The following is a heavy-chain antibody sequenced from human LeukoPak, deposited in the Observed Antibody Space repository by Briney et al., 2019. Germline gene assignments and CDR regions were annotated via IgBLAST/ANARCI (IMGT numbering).Heavy chain of an antibody. Sequence: PGRSLRLSCAASGFTFDDYAMHWVRQAPGKGLEWVSGISWNSGSIGYADSVKGRFTISRDNAKNSLYLQMNSLRAEDTALYYCAKAQYSSGCPFDYWGQGTLVTVSS. CDR2: ISWNSGSI. CDR1: GFTFDDYA. V-gene: IGHV3-9*01. D-gene: IGHD6-19*01. CDR3: AKAQYSSGCPFDY. J-gene: IGHJ4*02.